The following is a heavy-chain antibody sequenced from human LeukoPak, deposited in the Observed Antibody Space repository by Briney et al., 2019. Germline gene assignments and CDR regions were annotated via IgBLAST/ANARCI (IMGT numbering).Heavy chain of an antibody. J-gene: IGHJ4*02. V-gene: IGHV3-7*03. CDR2: IKTDGSEK. CDR1: GFIFSNCW. Sequence: GGSLRLSCETSGFIFSNCWMTWVRQAPGKGLEWVANIKTDGSEKYYADSVKGRFTISRDNAKNSLYLQMNSLRAEDTAVYYCSKKGQNEDYGKPDWGQGTLVTVSS. D-gene: IGHD4-17*01. CDR3: SKKGQNEDYGKPD.